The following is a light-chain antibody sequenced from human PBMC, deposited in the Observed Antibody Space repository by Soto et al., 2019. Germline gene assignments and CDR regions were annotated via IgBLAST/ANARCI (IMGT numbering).Light chain of an antibody. V-gene: IGKV3-20*01. Sequence: EVVLTQSPGTLSLSPGERVTLSCRASQSVSSTYLAWYQQKPGQAPRLLIYGVSSRATGIPDRFSGSGSGTDFTLTISRLEPEDFAVYYCQQYGGSRTFGQGTKVDIK. CDR2: GVS. CDR1: QSVSSTY. J-gene: IGKJ1*01. CDR3: QQYGGSRT.